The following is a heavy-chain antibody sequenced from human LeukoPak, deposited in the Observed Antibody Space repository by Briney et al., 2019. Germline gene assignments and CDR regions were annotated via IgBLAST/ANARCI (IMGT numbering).Heavy chain of an antibody. CDR3: PSQGGTEYGSSWSQRTPWETWFDP. D-gene: IGHD6-13*01. V-gene: IGHV1-69*05. CDR2: IIPIFGTA. CDR1: GGTFSSYA. J-gene: IGHJ5*02. Sequence: SVKVSCKASGGTFSSYAISWVRQAPGQGLEWMGGIIPIFGTANYAQKFQGRVTITTDESTSTAYMELSSLRSEDTPVNYLPSQGGTEYGSSWSQRTPWETWFDPWGQGTLFTVSS.